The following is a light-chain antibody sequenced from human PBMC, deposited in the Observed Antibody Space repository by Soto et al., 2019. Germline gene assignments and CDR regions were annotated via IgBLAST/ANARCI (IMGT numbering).Light chain of an antibody. CDR2: DVR. J-gene: IGLJ1*01. Sequence: QSVLTQPASVSGSPGQSISISCTGTSSDVGAYNYVSWYQQHPGRAPKLMIYDVRNRPSGVSDRFSGSKSGNTASLTISGLQAEDEADYYCSSYTSSSTFDFGTGTKLTVL. CDR1: SSDVGAYNY. V-gene: IGLV2-14*03. CDR3: SSYTSSSTFD.